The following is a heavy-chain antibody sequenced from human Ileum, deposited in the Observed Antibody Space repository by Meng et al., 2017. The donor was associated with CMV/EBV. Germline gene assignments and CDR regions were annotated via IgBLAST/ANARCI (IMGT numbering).Heavy chain of an antibody. D-gene: IGHD5/OR15-5a*01. CDR1: GFAFNLND. V-gene: IGHV3-23*01. J-gene: IGHJ4*02. CDR2: ISHDERRT. Sequence: SCAASGFAFNLNDMTWVRQAPGKGLEWVSSISHDERRTYYADSVKGRFTISRDNSNNTLYLHMNNLRVEDTAVYYCAKGLPRSLDHWGQGMLVTVSS. CDR3: AKGLPRSLDH.